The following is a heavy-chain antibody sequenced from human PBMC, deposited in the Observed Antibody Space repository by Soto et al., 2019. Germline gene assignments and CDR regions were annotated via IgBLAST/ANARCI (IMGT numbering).Heavy chain of an antibody. V-gene: IGHV1-69*06. J-gene: IGHJ5*02. CDR3: ARSTIFGAWFDP. D-gene: IGHD3-3*01. CDR1: GGTFSSYA. CDR2: IIPIFGTA. Sequence: GASVKVSCKASGGTFSSYAISWVRQAPGQGLEWMGGIIPIFGTANYAQKFQGRVTITADKSTSTAYMELSSLRSEDTAVYYCARSTIFGAWFDPWGQGTLVTVSS.